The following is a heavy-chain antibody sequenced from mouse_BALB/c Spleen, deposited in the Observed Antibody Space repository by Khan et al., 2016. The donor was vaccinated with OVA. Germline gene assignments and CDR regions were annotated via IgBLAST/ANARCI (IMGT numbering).Heavy chain of an antibody. J-gene: IGHJ4*01. V-gene: IGHV3-2*02. CDR2: IRYSGNT. CDR1: GYSITSNYA. D-gene: IGHD1-1*01. Sequence: EVQLQESGPGLVKPSQSLSLTCTVTGYSITSNYAWNWIRQFPGNKLEWMGYIRYSGNTNYNPSLKSRISITRDTSKNQFFLQLHSVTTEDTATYYCARGNYYGYAIDYWGQGTSITVSS. CDR3: ARGNYYGYAIDY.